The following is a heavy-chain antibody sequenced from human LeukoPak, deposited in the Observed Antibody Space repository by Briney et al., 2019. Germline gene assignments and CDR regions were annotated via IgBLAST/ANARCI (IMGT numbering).Heavy chain of an antibody. CDR3: ARETYYDFWSGYYEAVVFNWFDP. J-gene: IGHJ5*02. CDR1: GYTFTGYY. V-gene: IGHV1-2*02. Sequence: ASVKVSCTASGYTFTGYYMHWVRQAPGQGLEWMGWINPNSGGTNYAQKFQGRVTMTRDTSISTAYMELSRLRSDDTAVYYCARETYYDFWSGYYEAVVFNWFDPWGQGTLVTVSS. CDR2: INPNSGGT. D-gene: IGHD3-3*01.